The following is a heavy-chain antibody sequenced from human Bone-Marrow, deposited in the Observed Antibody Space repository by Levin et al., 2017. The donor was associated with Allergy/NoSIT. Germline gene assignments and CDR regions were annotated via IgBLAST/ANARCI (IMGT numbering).Heavy chain of an antibody. CDR2: IFYSGHT. CDR3: AGAIGVVRHFDY. Sequence: SETLSLTCSVSGGPISSYYWSWIRQSPGRGLEWIGYIFYSGHTNYNPSLKSRVTMSLDTSKNQFSLKVTSVSASDTGVYYCAGAIGVVRHFDYWGQGTLVTVSS. J-gene: IGHJ4*02. CDR1: GGPISSYY. V-gene: IGHV4-59*01. D-gene: IGHD3-3*01.